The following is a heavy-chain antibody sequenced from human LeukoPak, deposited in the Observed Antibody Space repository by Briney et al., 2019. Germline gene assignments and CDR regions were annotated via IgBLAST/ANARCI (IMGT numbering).Heavy chain of an antibody. V-gene: IGHV3-73*01. Sequence: PGGSLRLSCAASGFTFSGSAMHWVRQASGRGLEWVGRIRSKANNYATAYAASVKGRFTISRDNSKSTVYLQMNSLRAEDTAVYYCARETGDFDSWGQGTLVIVSS. CDR3: ARETGDFDS. D-gene: IGHD7-27*01. J-gene: IGHJ4*02. CDR2: IRSKANNYAT. CDR1: GFTFSGSA.